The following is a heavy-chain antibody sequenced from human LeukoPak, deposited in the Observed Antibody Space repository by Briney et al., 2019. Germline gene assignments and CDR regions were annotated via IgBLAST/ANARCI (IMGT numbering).Heavy chain of an antibody. V-gene: IGHV4-59*01. CDR2: IYYSGST. D-gene: IGHD3-22*01. Sequence: PSESLSLSCTVSGGTISSYYWSWIRQPPGKGLEWIGYIYYSGSTTYNPSLKSRVTISVDTSKNQFSLKLSSVTAADTAVYYCARETGPYYYDSSGYPAFDIWGQGTMVTVSS. CDR1: GGTISSYY. J-gene: IGHJ3*02. CDR3: ARETGPYYYDSSGYPAFDI.